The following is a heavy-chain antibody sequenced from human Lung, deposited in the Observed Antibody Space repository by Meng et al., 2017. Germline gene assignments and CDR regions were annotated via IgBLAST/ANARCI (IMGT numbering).Heavy chain of an antibody. V-gene: IGHV1-2*06. Sequence: QLQLVQSGAEVKTPAASVKVSCKASGSTFPDYWLHWVRRAPGQGLEWMGRINPKSGDTHYAQRFQGRVTMTGDTSISTAYMELSGLRSDDTAMYYCARDEDISAAGKLFGDYWGQGTLVTVSS. D-gene: IGHD6-13*01. CDR2: INPKSGDT. J-gene: IGHJ4*02. CDR3: ARDEDISAAGKLFGDY. CDR1: GSTFPDYW.